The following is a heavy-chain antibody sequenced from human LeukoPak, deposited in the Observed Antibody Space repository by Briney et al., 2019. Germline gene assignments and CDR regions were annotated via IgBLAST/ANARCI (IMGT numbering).Heavy chain of an antibody. CDR3: ARHMEGSLFYYGMEV. D-gene: IGHD2-15*01. CDR2: IYYSGST. Sequence: SETLSLTCTVSGGSISSSSYYWGWIRQPPGKGLEWIGSIYYSGSTYYNPSLKSRVTISVDTSKNQFSLKLSSVTAADTAGYYCARHMEGSLFYYGMEVWGQGTPVTVSS. V-gene: IGHV4-39*01. CDR1: GGSISSSSYY. J-gene: IGHJ6*02.